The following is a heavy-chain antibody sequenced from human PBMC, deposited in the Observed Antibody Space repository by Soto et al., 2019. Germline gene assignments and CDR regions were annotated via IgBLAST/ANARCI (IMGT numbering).Heavy chain of an antibody. D-gene: IGHD2-2*01. J-gene: IGHJ6*02. V-gene: IGHV1-69*08. Sequence: QVQLVQSGAEVKKPGSSVKVSCKGSGGNRYTITWVRQAPRQGLEWMGRIIPMFGIATYAQNFQGRVTISADKSTSTAYMELSSLRSEDTAVYYCARDSGRSDVVPAAISAMDVWGQGTTVTVSS. CDR1: GGNRYT. CDR3: ARDSGRSDVVPAAISAMDV. CDR2: IIPMFGIA.